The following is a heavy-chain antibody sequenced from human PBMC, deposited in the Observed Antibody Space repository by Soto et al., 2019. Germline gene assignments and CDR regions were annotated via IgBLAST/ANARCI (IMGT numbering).Heavy chain of an antibody. CDR3: AKDNVWFGELLYGAFDI. D-gene: IGHD3-10*01. CDR1: GFTFSSYG. V-gene: IGHV3-30*18. CDR2: ILYYGSNK. J-gene: IGHJ3*02. Sequence: PGGSLRLSCAASGFTFSSYGMHWVRQAPGKGLEWVAVILYYGSNKYYADSVKGRFTISRDSSKNTLYLQMNSLRAEDTALYYCAKDNVWFGELLYGAFDIWGQGTMVTVSS.